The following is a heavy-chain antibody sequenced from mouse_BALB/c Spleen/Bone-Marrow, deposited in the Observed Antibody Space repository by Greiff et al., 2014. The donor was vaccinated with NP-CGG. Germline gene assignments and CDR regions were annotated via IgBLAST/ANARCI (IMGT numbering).Heavy chain of an antibody. CDR1: GFNIKDTY. J-gene: IGHJ4*01. V-gene: IGHV14-3*02. CDR2: IDPANGNT. CDR3: AICDYYAMDY. Sequence: EVQLQQSGAELVKPGASVKLSCTASGFNIKDTYMQWVKQRPEQGLEWIGRIDPANGNTKYDQKFQGKATITADTSSNTAYLHDSSLTSEDTAVYYCAICDYYAMDYWGQGTSVTVSS.